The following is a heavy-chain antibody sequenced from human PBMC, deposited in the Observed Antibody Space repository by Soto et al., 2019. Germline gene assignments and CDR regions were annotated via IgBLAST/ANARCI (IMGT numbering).Heavy chain of an antibody. V-gene: IGHV5-51*01. D-gene: IGHD1-26*01. Sequence: GESLKISWKGSGYSFNSYWIGWVRQMPGKGLEWMGIIYPGDSDTRYSTFFQGQVTISADKSSSSAYLQWSSLKASDTAMYFCARQWELLGSNAFDIWGQGTMVTVSS. J-gene: IGHJ3*02. CDR2: IYPGDSDT. CDR1: GYSFNSYW. CDR3: ARQWELLGSNAFDI.